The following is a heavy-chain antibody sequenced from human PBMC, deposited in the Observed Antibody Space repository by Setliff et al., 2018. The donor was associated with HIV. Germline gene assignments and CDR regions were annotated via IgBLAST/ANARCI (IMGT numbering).Heavy chain of an antibody. CDR2: INRDGSSA. CDR3: ARDATRGGDMDV. Sequence: GGSLRLSCAASGFTFSDYFMHWVRQAPGKGLVWVSRINRDGSSANYADSVRGRFTISRDNAKNSLYLQMNSLRAEDTAVYYCARDATRGGDMDVWAKGTTVTVSS. V-gene: IGHV3-74*01. CDR1: GFTFSDYF. D-gene: IGHD2-15*01. J-gene: IGHJ6*03.